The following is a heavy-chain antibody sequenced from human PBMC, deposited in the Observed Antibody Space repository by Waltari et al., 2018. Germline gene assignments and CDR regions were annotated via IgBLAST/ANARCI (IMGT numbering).Heavy chain of an antibody. Sequence: EVQLVESGGGLVKPGGSLSLSCAASGFSFSIYPMSWVRQAPGKGLEWVAFISVNSEYIFYADSVRGRFTISRDNAKNSLYLQMNSLTAEDTAVYYCASLASIWDQGTLVTVSS. CDR3: ASLASI. D-gene: IGHD3-3*02. J-gene: IGHJ4*02. CDR1: GFSFSIYP. CDR2: ISVNSEYI. V-gene: IGHV3-21*02.